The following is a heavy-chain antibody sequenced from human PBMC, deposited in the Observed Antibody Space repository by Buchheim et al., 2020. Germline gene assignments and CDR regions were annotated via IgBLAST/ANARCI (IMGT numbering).Heavy chain of an antibody. Sequence: QVQLVESGGGVVQPGRSLRLSCAASGFNFSSYAMYWVRQAPGKGLEWVAVISSDGRNKYYADYVRGRITISRDNSKKTLYPQMNSLTAEDTAVHYCAKGGTNWGVSDYWGRGTL. D-gene: IGHD7-27*01. V-gene: IGHV3-30*18. CDR1: GFNFSSYA. CDR2: ISSDGRNK. CDR3: AKGGTNWGVSDY. J-gene: IGHJ4*02.